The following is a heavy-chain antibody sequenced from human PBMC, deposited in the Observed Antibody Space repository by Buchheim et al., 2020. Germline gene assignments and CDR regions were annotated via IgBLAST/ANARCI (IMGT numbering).Heavy chain of an antibody. J-gene: IGHJ4*02. CDR3: ARDAKWYYDSSGYRLGSFDY. V-gene: IGHV4-61*01. CDR2: IYYSGST. Sequence: QVQLQESGPGLVKPSETLSLTCTVSGGSVSSGSYYWSWIRQPPGKGLEWIGYIYYSGSTNYNPSLKSRVTISVDTSKNQFSLKLSSVTAADTAVYYCARDAKWYYDSSGYRLGSFDYWGQGTL. CDR1: GGSVSSGSYY. D-gene: IGHD3-22*01.